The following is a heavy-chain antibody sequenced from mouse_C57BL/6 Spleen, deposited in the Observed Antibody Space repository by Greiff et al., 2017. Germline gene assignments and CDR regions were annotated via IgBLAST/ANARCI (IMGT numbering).Heavy chain of an antibody. CDR3: ARGGYYGSSPHWYFDV. V-gene: IGHV1-81*01. CDR1: GYTFTSYG. CDR2: IYPRSGNT. D-gene: IGHD1-1*01. Sequence: QVQLKQSGAELARPGASVKLSCKASGYTFTSYGISWVKQRTGQGLEWIGEIYPRSGNTYYNEKFKGKATLTADKSSSTAYMELRSLTSEDSAVYFCARGGYYGSSPHWYFDVWGTGTTVTVSS. J-gene: IGHJ1*03.